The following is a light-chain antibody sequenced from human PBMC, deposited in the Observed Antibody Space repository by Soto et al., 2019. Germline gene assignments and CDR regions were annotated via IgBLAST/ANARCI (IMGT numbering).Light chain of an antibody. CDR3: AAWDDRLSAVV. Sequence: QSVLTQPPSVSGAPGQRVTISCTGSNSNIGAGFAVHWYQQLPGTAPKLLIYSNDQRPSGVPDRFSGSKSGTSASLAISGLQSEDEADYYCAAWDDRLSAVVFGGGTKLTVL. V-gene: IGLV1-40*01. J-gene: IGLJ2*01. CDR1: NSNIGAGFA. CDR2: SND.